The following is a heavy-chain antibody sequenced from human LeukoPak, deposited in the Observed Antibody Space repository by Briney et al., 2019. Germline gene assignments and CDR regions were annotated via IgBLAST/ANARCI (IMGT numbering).Heavy chain of an antibody. CDR3: TTRIYDNSGRFDP. CDR2: IKSKTDGGTA. J-gene: IGHJ5*02. D-gene: IGHD3-22*01. CDR1: GLTFSNAW. Sequence: PGGSLRLSCAASGLTFSNAWMSWVREAPGKGLEWVGRIKSKTDGGTADYAAPVKGRFTISRDDSKRTLYLQMNSLKTEDTAVYYCTTRIYDNSGRFDPWGQGTLVTVSS. V-gene: IGHV3-15*01.